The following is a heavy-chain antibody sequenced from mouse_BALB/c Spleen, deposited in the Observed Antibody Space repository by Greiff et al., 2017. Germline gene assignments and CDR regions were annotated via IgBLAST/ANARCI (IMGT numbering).Heavy chain of an antibody. CDR2: ISYSGST. J-gene: IGHJ4*01. CDR1: GDSITSGY. CDR3: ARSGGDGYYYAMDY. D-gene: IGHD2-3*01. Sequence: VQLKESGPSLVKPSQTLSLTCSVTGDSITSGYWNWIRKFPGNKLEYMGYISYSGSTYYNPSLKSRISITRDTSKNQYYLQLNSVTTEDTATYYCARSGGDGYYYAMDYWGQGTSVTVSS. V-gene: IGHV3-8*02.